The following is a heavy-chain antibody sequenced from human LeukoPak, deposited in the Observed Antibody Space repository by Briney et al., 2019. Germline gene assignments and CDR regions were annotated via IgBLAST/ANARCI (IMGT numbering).Heavy chain of an antibody. CDR2: INDRGNT. CDR1: GGSISSSDYH. J-gene: IGHJ4*02. D-gene: IGHD3-22*01. V-gene: IGHV4-39*01. CDR3: AATVDDSSGYYYDY. Sequence: SETLSLSCTVSGGSISSSDYHWDWIRQPPGKGLEWIGSINDRGNTYYNPSLKSRVTISGDTSKNQFSLELSSVTAADTAVYYCAATVDDSSGYYYDYWGQGTLATVSS.